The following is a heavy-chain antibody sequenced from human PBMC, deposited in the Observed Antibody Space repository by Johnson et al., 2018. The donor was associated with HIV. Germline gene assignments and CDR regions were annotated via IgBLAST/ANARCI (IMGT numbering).Heavy chain of an antibody. D-gene: IGHD3-22*01. CDR1: GFTFSSYA. CDR2: ISYDASNK. J-gene: IGHJ3*02. Sequence: QVQLVESGGGVVQPGRSLRLSCAASGFTFSSYAMHWVRQAPGKGLDWVAVISYDASNKYYAYSVKGRFTISRDNSKNTLYLQMNSLRTEDTAVYYCAKDPGITMIAHAFDIWGQGTMVTVSS. CDR3: AKDPGITMIAHAFDI. V-gene: IGHV3-30*04.